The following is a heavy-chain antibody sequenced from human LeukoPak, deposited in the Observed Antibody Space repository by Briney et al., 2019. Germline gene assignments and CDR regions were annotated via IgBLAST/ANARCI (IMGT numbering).Heavy chain of an antibody. CDR1: GFIFSDYY. CDR2: ISSSSSHT. Sequence: PGGSLRLSCAASGFIFSDYYMSWIRQAPGMGLEWVSYISSSSSHTNYADSVKGRFTVARDNAKNSLYLQMNSLRAEDTAIYYCARVGGSWPFDYWGQGTLVTVSS. CDR3: ARVGGSWPFDY. V-gene: IGHV3-11*06. J-gene: IGHJ4*02. D-gene: IGHD6-13*01.